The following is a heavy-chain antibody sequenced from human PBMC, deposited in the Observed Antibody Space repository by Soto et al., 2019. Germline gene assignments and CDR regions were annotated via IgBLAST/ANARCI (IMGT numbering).Heavy chain of an antibody. CDR3: AKGGGTSSTSDWYFEL. J-gene: IGHJ2*01. Sequence: QVQLQESGPGLVKPSETLSLTCTVSGGSINSYYWSWIRQSPGMGLEWIGYIYSSGSTDYNPSLKSRVTVPVDTSKKQFSLKLSSVTAADTAVYYCAKGGGTSSTSDWYFELWGRGALVTVSS. D-gene: IGHD6-6*01. V-gene: IGHV4-59*01. CDR1: GGSINSYY. CDR2: IYSSGST.